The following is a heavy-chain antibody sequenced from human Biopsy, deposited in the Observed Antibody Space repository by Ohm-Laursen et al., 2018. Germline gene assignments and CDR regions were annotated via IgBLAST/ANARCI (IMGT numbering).Heavy chain of an antibody. CDR1: GFTFDNYA. Sequence: SLRLSCAASGFTFDNYAMHWVRQTPGKGLEWVSGLTWNSANIGYAGSVKGRFTISRDNARNSLFLEMSSLREEDTGLYYCVRDSTLDYWGQGTLVTVSS. CDR2: LTWNSANI. J-gene: IGHJ4*02. CDR3: VRDSTLDY. V-gene: IGHV3-9*01.